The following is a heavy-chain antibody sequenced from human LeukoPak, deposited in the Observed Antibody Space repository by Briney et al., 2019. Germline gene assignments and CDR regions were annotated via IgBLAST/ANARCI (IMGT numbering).Heavy chain of an antibody. J-gene: IGHJ4*02. CDR3: ARDHQTYYYDSSGYYTGRFDY. CDR1: GYTFTGYY. V-gene: IGHV1-2*02. D-gene: IGHD3-22*01. Sequence: GASVKVSCKASGYTFTGYYMHWVRQAPGQGLEWMGWINPNSGGTNYAQKFQGRVTMTRDTSTSTVYMELSSLRSEDTAVYYCARDHQTYYYDSSGYYTGRFDYWGQGTLVTVSS. CDR2: INPNSGGT.